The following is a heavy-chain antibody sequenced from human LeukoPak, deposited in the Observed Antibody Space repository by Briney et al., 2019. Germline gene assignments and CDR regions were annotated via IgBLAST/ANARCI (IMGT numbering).Heavy chain of an antibody. CDR3: ARALAETGHSSSWNLDY. Sequence: ASVNVSFKASGGTFTIYAISWVRQAPGPGHEWMGGIIPIIGTANYAQKFQGRVTIATVESSITAYMELSSLKSEDTAVYYCARALAETGHSSSWNLDYWGQGTLVTVSS. J-gene: IGHJ4*02. CDR1: GGTFTIYA. CDR2: IIPIIGTA. D-gene: IGHD6-13*01. V-gene: IGHV1-69*05.